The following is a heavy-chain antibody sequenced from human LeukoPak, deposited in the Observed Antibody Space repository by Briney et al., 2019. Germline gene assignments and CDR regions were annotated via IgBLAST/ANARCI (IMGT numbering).Heavy chain of an antibody. CDR2: INPSGGST. CDR3: AREGVGYCSGGSCYSLSYLDY. V-gene: IGHV1-46*01. D-gene: IGHD2-15*01. CDR1: GYTFTSYY. J-gene: IGHJ4*02. Sequence: GASVKVSCKASGYTFTSYYMHWVRQAPGQGLEWMGIINPSGGSTSYAQKFQGRVTMTRDTSTSTVYMELSSLRCEDTAVYYCAREGVGYCSGGSCYSLSYLDYWGQGTRVTVSS.